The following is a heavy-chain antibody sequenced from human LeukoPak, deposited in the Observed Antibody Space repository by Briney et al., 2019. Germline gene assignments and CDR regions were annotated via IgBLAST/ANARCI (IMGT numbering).Heavy chain of an antibody. J-gene: IGHJ2*01. CDR2: IYPGDSDT. CDR3: ARHPGSGSGWEILFDL. D-gene: IGHD6-19*01. CDR1: GYSFTSYW. Sequence: GESLKISCKGSGYSFTSYWIGWVRQMPGKGLEWMGIIYPGDSDTRCSPSFQGQVTISADKSISTAYLQWSSLKASDTAMYYCARHPGSGSGWEILFDLWGRGTLVTVSS. V-gene: IGHV5-51*01.